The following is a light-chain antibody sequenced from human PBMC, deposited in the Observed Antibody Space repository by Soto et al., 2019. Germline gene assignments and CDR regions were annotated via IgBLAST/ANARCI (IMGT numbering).Light chain of an antibody. Sequence: QSLLTHPASLSGSPGQSGTISCTGTDRDVGSFNLVSWYQHHPGKAPKLMIYEDSKRPSGVSNRFSGSKSGNTASLTISGLQAEDEADYHCWSYAGNTFVVFGGGTQLTVL. V-gene: IGLV2-23*01. J-gene: IGLJ2*01. CDR3: WSYAGNTFVV. CDR1: DRDVGSFNL. CDR2: EDS.